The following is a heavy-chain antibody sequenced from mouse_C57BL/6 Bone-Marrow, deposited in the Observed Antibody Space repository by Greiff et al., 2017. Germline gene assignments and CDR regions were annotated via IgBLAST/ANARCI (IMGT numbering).Heavy chain of an antibody. V-gene: IGHV2-2*01. D-gene: IGHD1-1*01. CDR2: IWSGGST. CDR1: GFSLTSYG. Sequence: QVQLQQSGPGLVQPSQSLSISCTVSGFSLTSYGVHWVRQSPGKGLEWLGVIWSGGSTDYNAAVISRLSISKDNSKSQVFFKMNSLQADDTAIYYCARNYYGSSPRWYFDVWGTGTTVTVSS. CDR3: ARNYYGSSPRWYFDV. J-gene: IGHJ1*03.